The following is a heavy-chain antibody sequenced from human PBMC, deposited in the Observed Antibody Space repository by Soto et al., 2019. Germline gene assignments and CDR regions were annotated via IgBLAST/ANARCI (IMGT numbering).Heavy chain of an antibody. V-gene: IGHV4-59*08. J-gene: IGHJ6*03. Sequence: SETLSLTCTVSGGSISSYYWSWIRQPPGKGLEWIGYIYYSGSTNYNPSLKSRVTISVDTTKNQFSLKLSSVTAADTAVYYCARRLRTNYYYYMDVWGKGTTVTDSS. CDR1: GGSISSYY. CDR2: IYYSGST. CDR3: ARRLRTNYYYYMDV. D-gene: IGHD2-21*01.